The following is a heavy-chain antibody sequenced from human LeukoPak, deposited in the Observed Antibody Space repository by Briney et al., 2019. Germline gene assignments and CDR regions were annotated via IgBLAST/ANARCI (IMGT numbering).Heavy chain of an antibody. J-gene: IGHJ4*02. Sequence: SETLSLTCAVYGGSFSGYYWSWIRQPPGKGLEWIGEINHSGSTNYNPSLKSRVTISVDTSKNQFSLKLRSVTAADTAVYCCATDEDGSIRDWGQGTLVTVSS. V-gene: IGHV4-34*01. CDR2: INHSGST. D-gene: IGHD5-24*01. CDR1: GGSFSGYY. CDR3: ATDEDGSIRD.